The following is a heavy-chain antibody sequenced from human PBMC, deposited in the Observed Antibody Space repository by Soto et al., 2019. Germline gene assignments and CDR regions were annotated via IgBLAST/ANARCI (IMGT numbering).Heavy chain of an antibody. V-gene: IGHV3-23*01. CDR1: GFTFSSYA. J-gene: IGHJ6*02. CDR3: EAMSREYYYYGMDV. D-gene: IGHD1-26*01. CDR2: ISGSGGST. Sequence: EVQLLESGGGLVQPGGSLRLSCAASGFTFSSYAMSWVRQAPGKGLEWVSAISGSGGSTYYADSVKGRFTISRDNSKNTLYLQMNSLRAEDTAVYYCEAMSREYYYYGMDVWGQGTTVTVSS.